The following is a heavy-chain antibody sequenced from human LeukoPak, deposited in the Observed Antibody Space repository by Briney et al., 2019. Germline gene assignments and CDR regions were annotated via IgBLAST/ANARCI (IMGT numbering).Heavy chain of an antibody. J-gene: IGHJ6*02. V-gene: IGHV1-69*13. CDR3: ARCGVPAAIPLDDYYYGMDV. D-gene: IGHD2-2*02. CDR2: IIPIFGTA. Sequence: RASVTVSCKASGGTFSSYAISWVRQAPGQGLEWMGGIIPIFGTANYAQKFQGRVTITADESTSTAYMELSSLRSEDTAVYYCARCGVPAAIPLDDYYYGMDVWGQGTTVTVSS. CDR1: GGTFSSYA.